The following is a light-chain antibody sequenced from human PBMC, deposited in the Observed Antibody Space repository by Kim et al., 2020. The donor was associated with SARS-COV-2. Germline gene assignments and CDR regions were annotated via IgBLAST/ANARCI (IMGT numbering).Light chain of an antibody. Sequence: SASVGDRVTITCRASQSISSWLAWYQQKPGKAPKLLIYKASSIESGVPSRFSGSGSGTEFTLTVSSLQPDDFATYYCQQYKSYPYTFGQGTKLEI. CDR2: KAS. V-gene: IGKV1-5*03. CDR1: QSISSW. CDR3: QQYKSYPYT. J-gene: IGKJ2*01.